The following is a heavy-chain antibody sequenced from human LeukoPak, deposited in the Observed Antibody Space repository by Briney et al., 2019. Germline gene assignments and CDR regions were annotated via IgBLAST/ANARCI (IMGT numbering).Heavy chain of an antibody. J-gene: IGHJ4*02. D-gene: IGHD5-12*01. Sequence: SETLSLTCAVYGGSFSGYYWSWVRQPPGKGLEWIGEINHSGSTNYNPSLKSRVTISVDTSKNQFSLKLSSVTAADTAVYYCARMGGYGRWLRPGAVGYWGQGTLVTVSS. CDR2: INHSGST. V-gene: IGHV4-34*01. CDR1: GGSFSGYY. CDR3: ARMGGYGRWLRPGAVGY.